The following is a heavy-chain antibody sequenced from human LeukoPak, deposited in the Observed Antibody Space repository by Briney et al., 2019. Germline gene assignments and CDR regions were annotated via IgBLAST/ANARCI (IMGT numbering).Heavy chain of an antibody. V-gene: IGHV3-9*01. CDR2: ISWSSGSI. CDR3: AKGSLRSGFDY. CDR1: GFPLDDYA. J-gene: IGHJ4*02. D-gene: IGHD3-10*01. Sequence: GRSLRLSCAACGFPLDDYAMHWVRQAPGRGREWVSGISWSSGSIGYADSVKGRFTISRDNAKNSLYLQMNSLRAEDTALYYCAKGSLRSGFDYWGQGTLVTVSS.